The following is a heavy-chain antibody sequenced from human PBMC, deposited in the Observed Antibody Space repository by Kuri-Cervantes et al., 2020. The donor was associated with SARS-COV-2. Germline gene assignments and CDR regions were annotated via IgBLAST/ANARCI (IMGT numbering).Heavy chain of an antibody. CDR2: ISGYNDNT. J-gene: IGHJ5*02. V-gene: IGHV1-18*01. Sequence: ASVKVSCKASGYAFTTYGITWVRQAPGQGLEWMGWISGYNDNTKYAQKLQGRVIMTTDTSTNTAYMELRSLRPDDTAVYYCARDPNVNAHATEGYWFEPWGQGTLVTVSS. CDR1: GYAFTTYG. D-gene: IGHD2-2*01. CDR3: ARDPNVNAHATEGYWFEP.